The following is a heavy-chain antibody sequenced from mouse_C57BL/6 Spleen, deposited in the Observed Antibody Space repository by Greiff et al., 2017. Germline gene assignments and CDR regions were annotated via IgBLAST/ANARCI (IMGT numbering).Heavy chain of an antibody. D-gene: IGHD1-1*01. Sequence: QVQLKQPGAELVMPGASVKLSCKASGYTFTSYWMHWVKQRPGQGLEWIGEIDPSDSYTTYNQKFKGKSTLTVDNSSSTAYMQLSSLTSEDSAVYDCARKGYGSTWVAYWGQGTLVTVSA. V-gene: IGHV1-69*01. CDR3: ARKGYGSTWVAY. J-gene: IGHJ3*01. CDR1: GYTFTSYW. CDR2: IDPSDSYT.